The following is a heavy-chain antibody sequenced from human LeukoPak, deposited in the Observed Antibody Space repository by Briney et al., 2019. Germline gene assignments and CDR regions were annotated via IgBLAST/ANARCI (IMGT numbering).Heavy chain of an antibody. D-gene: IGHD6-19*01. CDR3: ARSDSSGRYGGYYYYYMDV. J-gene: IGHJ6*03. CDR2: ISAYNGNT. Sequence: GASVKVSCKAFGYTFTIYGFTWVRQAPGQGLEWMGWISAYNGNTNYAQKLQGRVNMTTDTSTSTAYMELRSLRSDDTAVYYCARSDSSGRYGGYYYYYMDVWGKGTTVTVSS. CDR1: GYTFTIYG. V-gene: IGHV1-18*01.